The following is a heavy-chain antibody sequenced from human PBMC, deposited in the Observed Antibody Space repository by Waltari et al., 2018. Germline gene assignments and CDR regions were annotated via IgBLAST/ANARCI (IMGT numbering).Heavy chain of an antibody. J-gene: IGHJ3*02. CDR2: ISYDGSNK. CDR3: AREMSDAFDI. V-gene: IGHV3-30*01. CDR1: GFTFRSYA. Sequence: QVQLVESGGGVVQPGRSLRVSCAASGFTFRSYAMHWVRQAPGKGLEWVALISYDGSNKYYGDSVKGRFTISRDNSKNTMYLQMNSLRAEDTAVYYCAREMSDAFDIWGQGTMVTVSS.